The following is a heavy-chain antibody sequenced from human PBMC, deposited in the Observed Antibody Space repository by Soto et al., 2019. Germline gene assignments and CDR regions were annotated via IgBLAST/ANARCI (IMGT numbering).Heavy chain of an antibody. CDR2: IIPIFSSA. CDR3: ARGAMANFDY. D-gene: IGHD5-18*01. Sequence: QVQLVQSGPEVKKPGSSVKVSCRASGGTFSSYAIRWLRQAPGQGLEWLGQIIPIFSSADYAQKFQGRVTITADESTSTAFLELRSLRSEDTAVYFCARGAMANFDYWGQGTVVTVSS. CDR1: GGTFSSYA. J-gene: IGHJ4*02. V-gene: IGHV1-69*01.